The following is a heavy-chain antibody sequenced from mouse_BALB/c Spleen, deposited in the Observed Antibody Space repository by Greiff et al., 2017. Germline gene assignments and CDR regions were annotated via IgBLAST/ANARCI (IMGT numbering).Heavy chain of an antibody. V-gene: IGHV7-1*02. CDR3: ARDAYGNYDY. D-gene: IGHD2-1*01. J-gene: IGHJ2*01. CDR1: GLTFSDFY. CDR2: SRNKANDYTT. Sequence: EVNVVESGGGLVQPGGSLRLSCATSGLTFSDFYMEWVRQPPGKRLEWIAASRNKANDYTTEYSASVKGRFIVSRDNSQSILYLQMNALRAEDTAIYYCARDAYGNYDYWGQGTTLTVSS.